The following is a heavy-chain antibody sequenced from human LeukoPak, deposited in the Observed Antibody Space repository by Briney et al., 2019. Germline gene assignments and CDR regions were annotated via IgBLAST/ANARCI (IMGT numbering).Heavy chain of an antibody. V-gene: IGHV3-21*04. CDR1: GFTFSSYS. Sequence: GGSLRLSCAASGFTFSSYSMNWVRQAPGKGLEWVSSISSSSSYIYYPDSVKGRFTISRDNSKSSLYLQMNSLRAEDTAVYYCARCKGGWSDHYYGLDVWGQGTTVTVSS. J-gene: IGHJ6*02. CDR2: ISSSSSYI. D-gene: IGHD6-19*01. CDR3: ARCKGGWSDHYYGLDV.